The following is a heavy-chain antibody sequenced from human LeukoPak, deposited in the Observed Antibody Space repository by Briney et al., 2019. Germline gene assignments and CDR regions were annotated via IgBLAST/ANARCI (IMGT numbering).Heavy chain of an antibody. CDR2: INHIGST. J-gene: IGHJ4*02. Sequence: SETLSLTCAVYGGSFSGYYWSWIRQPPGKGREWIGEINHIGSTNYNPSLKSRVTISVDTSKNQFSLKLSSVTAADTAVYYCAARHCSSTSCYKQRLNNFDYWGQGTLVTVSS. CDR3: AARHCSSTSCYKQRLNNFDY. D-gene: IGHD2-2*02. V-gene: IGHV4-34*01. CDR1: GGSFSGYY.